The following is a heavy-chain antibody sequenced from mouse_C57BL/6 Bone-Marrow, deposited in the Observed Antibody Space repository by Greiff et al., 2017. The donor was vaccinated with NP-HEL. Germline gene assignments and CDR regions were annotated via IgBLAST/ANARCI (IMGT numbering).Heavy chain of an antibody. D-gene: IGHD1-1*01. CDR3: ARGNYYGSSPYWYFDV. CDR1: GYSITSGYY. Sequence: EVQLQESGPGLVKPSQSLSLTCSVTGYSITSGYYWNWIRQFPGNKLEWMGYISYDGSNNYNPSLKNRISLTRDTSKNQFFLKLNSVTTEDTATYYCARGNYYGSSPYWYFDVWGTGTTVTVSS. CDR2: ISYDGSN. V-gene: IGHV3-6*01. J-gene: IGHJ1*03.